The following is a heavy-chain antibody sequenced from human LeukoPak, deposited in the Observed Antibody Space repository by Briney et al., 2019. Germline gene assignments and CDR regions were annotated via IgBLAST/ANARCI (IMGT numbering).Heavy chain of an antibody. D-gene: IGHD3-3*01. CDR3: AKDLSYDFWSGYYPLLN. CDR1: GFTFSSYS. Sequence: PGGSLRLSCAASGFTFSSYSMNWVRQAPGKGLEWVSSISSSSSYIYYADSVKGRFTISRDNAKNLLYLQMNSLRAEDTAVYYCAKDLSYDFWSGYYPLLNWGQGTLVTVSS. J-gene: IGHJ4*02. CDR2: ISSSSSYI. V-gene: IGHV3-21*04.